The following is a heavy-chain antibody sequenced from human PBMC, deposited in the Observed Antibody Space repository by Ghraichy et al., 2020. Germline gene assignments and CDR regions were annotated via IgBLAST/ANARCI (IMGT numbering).Heavy chain of an antibody. V-gene: IGHV3-7*01. Sequence: GESLKISCAASGLTFSTYWMRWVRQAPGKGLEWVANINQDGGEKYYVDSVKGRFTISRDNAKNSLYLQMNSLRGEDSAVYYCMADTKYWGQGTLVTVSS. J-gene: IGHJ4*02. D-gene: IGHD5-24*01. CDR3: MADTKY. CDR1: GLTFSTYW. CDR2: INQDGGEK.